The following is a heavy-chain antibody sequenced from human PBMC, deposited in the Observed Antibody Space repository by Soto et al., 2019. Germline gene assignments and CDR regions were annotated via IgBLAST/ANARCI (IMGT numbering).Heavy chain of an antibody. CDR1: GFTFSSYW. J-gene: IGHJ6*02. V-gene: IGHV3-7*05. Sequence: GGSLRLSCAASGFTFSSYWMSWVRQAPGKGLEWVANIKQDGSEKYYVDSVKGRFTISRDNAKNSLYLQMNSLRAEDTAVYYCARENLGSSSSGDYYYYGMDVWGQGTTVTVSS. CDR2: IKQDGSEK. CDR3: ARENLGSSSSGDYYYYGMDV. D-gene: IGHD6-6*01.